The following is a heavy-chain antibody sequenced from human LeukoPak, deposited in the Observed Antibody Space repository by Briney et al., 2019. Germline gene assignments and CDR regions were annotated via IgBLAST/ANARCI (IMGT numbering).Heavy chain of an antibody. D-gene: IGHD3-16*02. CDR1: GYTFTSYY. V-gene: IGHV1-46*01. CDR2: INPSGGST. Sequence: AASVRVSCKASGYTFTSYYMHWVRQAPGQGLEWMGIINPSGGSTSYAQKFQGRVTMTRDTSTSTVYMELSSLRSEDTAVYYCARDREAGWRVPPARLGELSVLDYWGQGTLVTVSS. J-gene: IGHJ4*02. CDR3: ARDREAGWRVPPARLGELSVLDY.